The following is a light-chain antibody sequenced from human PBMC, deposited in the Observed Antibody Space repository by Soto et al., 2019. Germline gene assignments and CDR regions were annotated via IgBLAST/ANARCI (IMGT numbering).Light chain of an antibody. CDR1: GSDVGGYNY. J-gene: IGLJ2*01. Sequence: QSALTQPASVSGSPGQSITISCTGTGSDVGGYNYVSWYQQHPGKAPNVMIYDVSNRPSGVSNRFSGSKSGNTASLTISGLQADDAADYYCSSYTSASTPLVFGGGTKLTVL. CDR3: SSYTSASTPLV. V-gene: IGLV2-14*01. CDR2: DVS.